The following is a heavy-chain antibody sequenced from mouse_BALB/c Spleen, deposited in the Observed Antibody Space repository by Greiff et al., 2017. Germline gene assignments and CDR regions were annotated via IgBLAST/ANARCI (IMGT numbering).Heavy chain of an antibody. D-gene: IGHD1-2*01. V-gene: IGHV5-6*02. CDR3: ARLTTATWYFDV. J-gene: IGHJ1*01. CDR1: GFTFSSYG. CDR2: ISSVGSYT. Sequence: EVKLVESGGDLVKPGGSLKLSCAASGFTFSSYGMSWVRQTPDKRLEWVATISSVGSYTYYPDSVKGRFTISRDNAKNTLYLQMSSLKSEDTAMYYCARLTTATWYFDVWGAGNTVTDST.